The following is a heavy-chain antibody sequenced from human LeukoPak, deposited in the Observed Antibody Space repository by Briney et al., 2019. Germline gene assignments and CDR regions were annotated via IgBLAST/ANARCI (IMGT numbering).Heavy chain of an antibody. V-gene: IGHV3-23*01. CDR2: INGSGGST. Sequence: GGSLRLSCAASGFTFSSYAMSWVRQAPGKGLEWVSDINGSGGSTYYADSVKGRFTISRDNSKNTLYLQMNSLRAEDTAVYYCARGALYYMDVWGKGTTVTISS. CDR1: GFTFSSYA. CDR3: ARGALYYMDV. J-gene: IGHJ6*03.